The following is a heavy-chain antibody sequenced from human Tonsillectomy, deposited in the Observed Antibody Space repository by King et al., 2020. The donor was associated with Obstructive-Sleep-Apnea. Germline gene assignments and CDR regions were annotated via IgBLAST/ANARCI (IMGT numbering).Heavy chain of an antibody. CDR2: IYYTGSA. CDR3: ARDPRYDSSGSYYFDY. V-gene: IGHV4-30-4*01. Sequence: VQLQESGPGLVKPSQTLSLICTVSGGSISSGDYYWSWIRQPPGKGLEWIGYIYYTGSAYYNPSLKSRVTISLDTSKNQFSLKLSPVTAADTAVYYCARDPRYDSSGSYYFDYWGQGTLVTVSS. CDR1: GGSISSGDYY. J-gene: IGHJ4*02. D-gene: IGHD3-22*01.